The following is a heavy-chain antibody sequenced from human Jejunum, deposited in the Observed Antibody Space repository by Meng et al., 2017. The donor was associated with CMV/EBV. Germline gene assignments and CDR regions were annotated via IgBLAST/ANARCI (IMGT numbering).Heavy chain of an antibody. CDR3: AKVGSRYYFES. CDR1: GFRFSDYS. Sequence: ASGFRFSDYSLNWVRQAPGKGLEWIAYISTTGTRVDYADSVKGRFTISRDHAKNSLSLQMHSLRVEDTATYFCAKVGSRYYFESWGQGLLVTVSS. J-gene: IGHJ4*02. V-gene: IGHV3-48*04. CDR2: ISTTGTRV. D-gene: IGHD3-10*01.